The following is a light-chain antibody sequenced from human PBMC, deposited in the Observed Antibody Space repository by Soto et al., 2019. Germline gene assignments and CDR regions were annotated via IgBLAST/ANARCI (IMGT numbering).Light chain of an antibody. Sequence: DIQMTQSPSFVSASVGDRVTITCRASQGVSDWLAWYQQKPGKAPKLLIYAASNLQSGVPSRFSGSGSETHFTLTISSLQPEDFTTYYCHQAYSFPRTFGQGTRWIS. CDR3: HQAYSFPRT. CDR2: AAS. J-gene: IGKJ1*01. CDR1: QGVSDW. V-gene: IGKV1-12*01.